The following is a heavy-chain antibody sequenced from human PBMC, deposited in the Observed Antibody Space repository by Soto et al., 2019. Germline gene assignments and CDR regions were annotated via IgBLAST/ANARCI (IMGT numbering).Heavy chain of an antibody. CDR1: GLTFSTSW. Sequence: RRLSCAASGLTFSTSWMSWVRQAPGKGLEWVANIKQDGSKKYYVDSVKGRFTISRDNAKKPLYLQMNSLTAEDTAVYYCARDGGYSGYDFFDYWGRGTLVTVSS. D-gene: IGHD5-12*01. J-gene: IGHJ4*02. V-gene: IGHV3-7*01. CDR3: ARDGGYSGYDFFDY. CDR2: IKQDGSKK.